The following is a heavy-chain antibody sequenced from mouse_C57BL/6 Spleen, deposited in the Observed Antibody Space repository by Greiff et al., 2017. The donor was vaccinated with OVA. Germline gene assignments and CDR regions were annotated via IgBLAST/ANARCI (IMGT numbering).Heavy chain of an antibody. CDR2: ISSGSSTI. CDR3: AREGYYGSKALDY. V-gene: IGHV5-17*01. J-gene: IGHJ2*01. CDR1: GFTFSDYG. D-gene: IGHD1-1*01. Sequence: EVMLVESGGGLVKPGGSLKLSCAASGFTFSDYGMHWVRQAPEKGLEWVAYISSGSSTIYYADTVKGRFTISRDNAKNTLFLQMTSLRSEDTAMYYCAREGYYGSKALDYWGQGTTLTVSS.